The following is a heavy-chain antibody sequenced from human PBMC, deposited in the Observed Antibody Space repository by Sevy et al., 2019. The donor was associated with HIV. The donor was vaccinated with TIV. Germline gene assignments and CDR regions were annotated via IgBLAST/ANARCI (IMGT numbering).Heavy chain of an antibody. CDR3: ARGGDFNDRSAKRDFDN. D-gene: IGHD3-22*01. J-gene: IGHJ4*02. CDR2: IRNDGSNK. V-gene: IGHV3-33*01. Sequence: GGSLRLSCAASGFTFSNYGMHWVRQAPGKGLEWVAVIRNDGSNKYYADSVKGRFTISRDNSKNTLYLQMNSLRVEDTAVYFCARGGDFNDRSAKRDFDNWGQGTLVTVPS. CDR1: GFTFSNYG.